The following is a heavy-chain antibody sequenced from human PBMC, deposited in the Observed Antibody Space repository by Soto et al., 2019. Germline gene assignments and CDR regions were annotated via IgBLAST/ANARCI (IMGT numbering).Heavy chain of an antibody. Sequence: SETLSLTCTVSGGSFSSGDYYWSWIRQPPGKGLEWIGYIFYSGSTYYNPSLQSRVSISVDTSKNQFSLKLSSVTAADTAVYYCARDPFSYVGGYDSRGHRQRVYYGMDVWGQGTTVTVSS. CDR1: GGSFSSGDYY. V-gene: IGHV4-30-4*01. J-gene: IGHJ6*02. D-gene: IGHD3-22*01. CDR3: ARDPFSYVGGYDSRGHRQRVYYGMDV. CDR2: IFYSGST.